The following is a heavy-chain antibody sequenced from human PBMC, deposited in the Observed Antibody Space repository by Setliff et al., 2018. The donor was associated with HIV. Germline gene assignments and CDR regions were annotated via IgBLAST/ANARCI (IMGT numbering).Heavy chain of an antibody. Sequence: GVLRLSCAASGFSVSSNYMSWVRQAPGKGLEWVSVINRGGNTYYADSVKGRFTISRDNAKNSLFLQMNSLRAEDTAVYYCAKDLEYSSSSAEYGMDVWGQGTTVTVSS. V-gene: IGHV3-66*01. J-gene: IGHJ6*02. CDR1: GFSVSSNY. CDR2: INRGGNT. CDR3: AKDLEYSSSSAEYGMDV. D-gene: IGHD6-6*01.